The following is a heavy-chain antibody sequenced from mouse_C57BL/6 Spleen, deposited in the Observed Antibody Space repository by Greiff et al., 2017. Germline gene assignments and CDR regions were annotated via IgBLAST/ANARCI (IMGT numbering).Heavy chain of an antibody. V-gene: IGHV1-19*01. Sequence: EVQLQQSGPVLVKPGASVKMSCKASGYTFTDYYMNWVKQSHGKSLEWIGVINPYNSGTSYNQKFKGKATLTVDKSSSTAYMELNSLTSEDSAVYYCARSATTVVSDYWGQGTTLTVSS. D-gene: IGHD1-1*01. CDR2: INPYNSGT. CDR1: GYTFTDYY. CDR3: ARSATTVVSDY. J-gene: IGHJ2*01.